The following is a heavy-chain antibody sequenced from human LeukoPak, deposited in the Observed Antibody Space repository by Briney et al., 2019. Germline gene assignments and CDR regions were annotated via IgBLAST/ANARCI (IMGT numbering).Heavy chain of an antibody. Sequence: GGSLRLSCAVSGITLSNYGMSWVRQAPGKGLEWVAGISDSGGSTKYADSVKGRFTISRDNPKNTLYLQTNSLRAEDTAVYFCAKRGVVIRVILVGFHKEAYYFESWGQGALVTVSS. J-gene: IGHJ4*02. CDR2: ISDSGGST. D-gene: IGHD3-22*01. CDR3: AKRGVVIRVILVGFHKEAYYFES. V-gene: IGHV3-23*01. CDR1: GITLSNYG.